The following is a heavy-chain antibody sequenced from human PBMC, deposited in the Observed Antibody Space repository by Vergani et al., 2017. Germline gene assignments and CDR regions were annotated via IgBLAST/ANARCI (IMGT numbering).Heavy chain of an antibody. J-gene: IGHJ4*02. CDR1: GFTFSSYA. CDR2: ISGSGGST. Sequence: EVQLLESGGGLVQPGGSLRLSCAASGFTFSSYAMSWVRQAPGKGLEWVSAISGSGGSTYDADSVKGRFTISRDNSKNTLYLQMNSLRAEDTAVYYCAKPQVLLWFGELFFDYWGQGTLVTVSS. CDR3: AKPQVLLWFGELFFDY. V-gene: IGHV3-23*01. D-gene: IGHD3-10*01.